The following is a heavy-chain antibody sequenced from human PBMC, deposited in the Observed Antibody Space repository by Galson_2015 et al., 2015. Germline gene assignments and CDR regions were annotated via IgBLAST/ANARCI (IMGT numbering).Heavy chain of an antibody. D-gene: IGHD4-17*01. Sequence: SVKVSCKASGYTFTSYGISWVRQAPGQGLEWMGWISAYNGNTNYAQKLQGRVTMTTDTSTSTAYIELRSLRSDDTAVYYCAREGSYGDYEGYFDYWGQGTLVTVSS. CDR2: ISAYNGNT. J-gene: IGHJ4*02. CDR1: GYTFTSYG. V-gene: IGHV1-18*01. CDR3: AREGSYGDYEGYFDY.